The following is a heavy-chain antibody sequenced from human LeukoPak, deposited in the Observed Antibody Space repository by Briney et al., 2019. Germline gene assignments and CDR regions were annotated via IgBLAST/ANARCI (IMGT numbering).Heavy chain of an antibody. J-gene: IGHJ3*02. CDR3: ARASYSSSPQEAFDI. V-gene: IGHV4-61*01. Sequence: KPSETLSLTCTVSGGSISSSSYYWSWIRQPPGKGLEWIGYIYYSGSTNYNPSLKSRVTISVDTSKNQFSLKLSSVTAADTAVYYCARASYSSSPQEAFDIWGQGTMVTVSS. D-gene: IGHD6-13*01. CDR2: IYYSGST. CDR1: GGSISSSSYY.